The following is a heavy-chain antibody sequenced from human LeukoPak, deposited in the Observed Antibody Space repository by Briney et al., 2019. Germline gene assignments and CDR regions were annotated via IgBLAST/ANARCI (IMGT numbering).Heavy chain of an antibody. CDR2: INWNSDSI. D-gene: IGHD5-12*01. J-gene: IGHJ4*02. Sequence: GGSLRLSCAVSGFTFDDYAMHWVRQVPGKGLEWVSGINWNSDSIGYADSVKGRFTTSRDNAKNSLYLQMNSLGAEDTAFYYCAINGGGDSGYGNFDYWGQRTLVTVSS. CDR1: GFTFDDYA. CDR3: AINGGGDSGYGNFDY. V-gene: IGHV3-9*01.